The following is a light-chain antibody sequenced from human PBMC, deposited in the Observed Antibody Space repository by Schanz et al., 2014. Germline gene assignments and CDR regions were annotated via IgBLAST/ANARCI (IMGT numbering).Light chain of an antibody. CDR1: NIGSKS. CDR3: QVWDSSSDHPV. Sequence: SYELTQPPSVSVAPGKTAMITCGGNNIGSKSVHWYQQRPGQAPVLVVYGDSDRPSGIPERFSGSNSGNTATLTISRVEAGDEADYYCQVWDSSSDHPVFGGGTKLTVL. CDR2: GDS. V-gene: IGLV3-21*03. J-gene: IGLJ3*02.